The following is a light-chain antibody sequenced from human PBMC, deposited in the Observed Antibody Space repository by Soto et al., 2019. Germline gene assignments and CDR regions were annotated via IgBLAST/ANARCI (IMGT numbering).Light chain of an antibody. Sequence: DIQMTQSPSTLSASVGDRVTITCRASQTIRSWLAWYQHKPGKAPKLLIYDASSLESGVPSRFSGSGSGTDFTLTISSLQPDDFATYYCQQYNSYPWTFGQGTKVEIK. V-gene: IGKV1-5*01. CDR2: DAS. CDR3: QQYNSYPWT. J-gene: IGKJ1*01. CDR1: QTIRSW.